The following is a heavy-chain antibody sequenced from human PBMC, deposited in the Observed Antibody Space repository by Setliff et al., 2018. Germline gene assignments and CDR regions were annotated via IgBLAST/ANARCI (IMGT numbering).Heavy chain of an antibody. V-gene: IGHV3-74*01. J-gene: IGHJ4*02. CDR1: GFTLSRFW. CDR2: IDNDGTTT. CDR3: ARSINGYQQRYDI. D-gene: IGHD3-22*01. Sequence: PGESLKISCVTSGFTLSRFWMHWVRQTPGKGLMWVSRIDNDGTTTVYADSVKGRFTISRDNAKNSLYLLMKSVRVDDTAVYYCARSINGYQQRYDIWGQGALVTVSS.